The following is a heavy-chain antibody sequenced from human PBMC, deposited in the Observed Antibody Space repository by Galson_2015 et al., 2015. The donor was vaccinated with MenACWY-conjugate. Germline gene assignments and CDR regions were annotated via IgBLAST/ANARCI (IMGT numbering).Heavy chain of an antibody. Sequence: SLRLSCAGSGFIFSAYAMHWVRQAPGKGLEFVSTISEGGNNRFYADSVRGRFTISTDNPKNTVYLQMISLRPEDTAIYYCVRIFYDADGYYYDSWGQGNLVTVSS. CDR2: ISEGGNNR. V-gene: IGHV3-64D*06. J-gene: IGHJ4*02. CDR1: GFIFSAYA. CDR3: VRIFYDADGYYYDS. D-gene: IGHD3-16*01.